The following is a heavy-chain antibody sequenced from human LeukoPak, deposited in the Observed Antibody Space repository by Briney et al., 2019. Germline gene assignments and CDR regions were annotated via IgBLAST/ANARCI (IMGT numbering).Heavy chain of an antibody. V-gene: IGHV3-66*02. Sequence: GGSLRISCAASGFTVSSNYMSWVRQAPGKGLEWVSVIYSGGSTYYADSVKGRFTISRDNSKNTLYLQMNSLRAEDTAVYYCARDYYDSSGYNRYYGMDVWGQGTTVTVSS. CDR3: ARDYYDSSGYNRYYGMDV. CDR1: GFTVSSNY. J-gene: IGHJ6*02. CDR2: IYSGGST. D-gene: IGHD3-22*01.